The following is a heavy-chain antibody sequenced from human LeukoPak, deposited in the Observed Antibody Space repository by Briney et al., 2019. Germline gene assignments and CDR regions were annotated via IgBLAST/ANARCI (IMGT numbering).Heavy chain of an antibody. CDR1: GFTFSNAW. D-gene: IGHD6-19*01. J-gene: IGHJ1*01. CDR2: IKSKTDGGTT. Sequence: GGSLRLSCAASGFTFSNAWMSWVRQAPGKGLEWVGRIKSKTDGGTTDYAAPVKGRFTISRDDSKNTLYLQMNSLKTEDTAVYYCTTHPEWWLVQEYFQHWSQGTLVTVSS. CDR3: TTHPEWWLVQEYFQH. V-gene: IGHV3-15*01.